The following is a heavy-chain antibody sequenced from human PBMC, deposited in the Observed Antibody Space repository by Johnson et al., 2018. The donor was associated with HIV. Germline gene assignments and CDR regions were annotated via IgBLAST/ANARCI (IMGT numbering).Heavy chain of an antibody. J-gene: IGHJ3*02. CDR1: GFTVSSNY. V-gene: IGHV3-66*01. CDR2: IYSGGST. CDR3: AREQELIGERAFDI. D-gene: IGHD6-13*01. Sequence: VQLVESGGGVVRPGGSLRLSCAASGFTVSSNYMSWVRQAPGKGLEWDSVIYSGGSTYYAESVKGRFTISRDNSKNTLYLQMNSLRAEDTAVYYCAREQELIGERAFDIWGQGTMVTVSS.